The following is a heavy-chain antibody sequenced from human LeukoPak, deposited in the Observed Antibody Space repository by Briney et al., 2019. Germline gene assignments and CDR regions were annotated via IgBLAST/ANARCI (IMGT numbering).Heavy chain of an antibody. CDR1: GGSISSYY. J-gene: IGHJ3*02. Sequence: SETLSLTCTVSGGSISSYYWSWIRQPPGKGLEWIGYIYYSGSTNYNPSLKSRVTISVDTFKNQFSLKLSSVTAADTAVYYCARDGSAGRDAFDIWGQGTMVTVSS. V-gene: IGHV4-59*01. CDR3: ARDGSAGRDAFDI. CDR2: IYYSGST. D-gene: IGHD6-13*01.